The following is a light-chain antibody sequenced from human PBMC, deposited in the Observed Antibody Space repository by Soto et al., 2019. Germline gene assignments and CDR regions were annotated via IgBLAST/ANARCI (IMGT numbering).Light chain of an antibody. J-gene: IGLJ1*01. CDR2: ANI. V-gene: IGLV1-40*01. Sequence: QSVLTQPPSVSAAPGQKVTISCSGSSSNIGNNYVSWYQQLPGTAPKLLIYANIYRPSGVPDRFSGSKSGTSASLAITGLQAEDEADYYCQSYDSSLSGYVFGTGTKVTVL. CDR3: QSYDSSLSGYV. CDR1: SSNIGNNY.